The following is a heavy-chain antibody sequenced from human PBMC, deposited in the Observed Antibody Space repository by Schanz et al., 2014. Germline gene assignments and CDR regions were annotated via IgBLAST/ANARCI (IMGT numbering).Heavy chain of an antibody. J-gene: IGHJ4*02. D-gene: IGHD2-2*01. V-gene: IGHV3-30*09. CDR3: AKDLLYGAPMPLNHLDY. Sequence: QVQLLQFGGGVVQPGRSLRLSCAASGFTFSSYAMHWVRQAPGKGLDWVALISNDGSIKYYADSVEGRFAISRDNSRNTLYLQMNSLRTEDTAVYYCAKDLLYGAPMPLNHLDYWGQGTLVTVSS. CDR2: ISNDGSIK. CDR1: GFTFSSYA.